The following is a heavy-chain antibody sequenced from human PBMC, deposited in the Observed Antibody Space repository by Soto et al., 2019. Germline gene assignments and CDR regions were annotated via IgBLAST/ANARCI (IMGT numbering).Heavy chain of an antibody. V-gene: IGHV3-15*01. D-gene: IGHD1-26*01. CDR3: TTYLHWELLITNDY. CDR1: GFTFSNAW. CDR2: IKSKTDGGTT. J-gene: IGHJ4*02. Sequence: GGSLRLSCAASGFTFSNAWMSWVRQAPGKGLEWVGRIKSKTDGGTTDYAAPVKGRITISRDDSKNTLYLQMNSLKTEDTAVYYCTTYLHWELLITNDYRGQGTLVTVSS.